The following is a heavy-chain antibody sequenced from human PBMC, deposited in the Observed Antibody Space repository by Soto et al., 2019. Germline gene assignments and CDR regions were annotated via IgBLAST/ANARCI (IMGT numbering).Heavy chain of an antibody. CDR3: AKESVPMVYYDFWSGYSQYQMDF. CDR2: ISGSGGST. J-gene: IGHJ6*03. V-gene: IGHV3-23*01. Sequence: GGSLRLSCAASGFTFSSYAMSWVRQAPGKGLEWVSAISGSGGSTYYADSVKGRFTISRDNSKNTLYLQMNSLRAEDTAVYYCAKESVPMVYYDFWSGYSQYQMDFWGKGSSV. D-gene: IGHD3-3*01. CDR1: GFTFSSYA.